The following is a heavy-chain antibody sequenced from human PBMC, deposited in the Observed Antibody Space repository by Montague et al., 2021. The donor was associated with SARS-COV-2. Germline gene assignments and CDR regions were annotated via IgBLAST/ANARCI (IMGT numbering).Heavy chain of an antibody. CDR3: ARELRPIIMIVDIRGFDY. CDR2: TYYRSKWYN. J-gene: IGHJ4*02. D-gene: IGHD3-22*01. CDR1: GDSVSSNSAA. Sequence: CAISGDSVSSNSAAWNWIRQSPSRGLEWLGRTYYRSKWYNDYAVSVKSRITINPDTSKNQFSLQLNSVTAEDTAVYYCARELRPIIMIVDIRGFDYWGQGTLVTVSS. V-gene: IGHV6-1*01.